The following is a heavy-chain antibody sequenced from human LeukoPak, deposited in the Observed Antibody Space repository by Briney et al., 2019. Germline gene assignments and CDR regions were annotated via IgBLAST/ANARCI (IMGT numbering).Heavy chain of an antibody. J-gene: IGHJ6*03. Sequence: ASVKVSCKVSGYTLTELSMHWVRQAPGKGLEWMGGFDPEDGETIYAQKFQGRVTMTTDTSTSTAYMELRSLRSDDTAVYYCARAANRGSYYNYYYYMDVWGKGTTVTVSS. D-gene: IGHD1-26*01. CDR2: FDPEDGET. V-gene: IGHV1-24*01. CDR1: GYTLTELS. CDR3: ARAANRGSYYNYYYYMDV.